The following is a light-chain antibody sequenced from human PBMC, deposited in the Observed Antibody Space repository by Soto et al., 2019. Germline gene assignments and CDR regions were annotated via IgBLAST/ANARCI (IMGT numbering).Light chain of an antibody. CDR1: QSISSY. Sequence: EIVLTQSPATLSLSPGERATLSCMASQSISSYLAWYQQNPGQAPRLLIYDASNRATGIPARFSGSGSGTDFTLTISSLEPEDFAVYYCQQRSNWPLTFGGGTKVDIK. V-gene: IGKV3-11*01. CDR3: QQRSNWPLT. CDR2: DAS. J-gene: IGKJ4*01.